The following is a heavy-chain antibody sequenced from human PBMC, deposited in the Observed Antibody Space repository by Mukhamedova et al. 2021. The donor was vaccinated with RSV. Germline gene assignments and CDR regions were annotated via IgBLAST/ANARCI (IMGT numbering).Heavy chain of an antibody. V-gene: IGHV3-23*01. Sequence: GLEWVSAISDSDYITYYADSVKGRSTISRDDSRKTLFLQMHSLRADDTAIYYCAKDSPSPHEGVLDYWGQGTLVTVSS. CDR3: AKDSPSPHEGVLDY. J-gene: IGHJ4*02. D-gene: IGHD3-16*01. CDR2: ISDSDYIT.